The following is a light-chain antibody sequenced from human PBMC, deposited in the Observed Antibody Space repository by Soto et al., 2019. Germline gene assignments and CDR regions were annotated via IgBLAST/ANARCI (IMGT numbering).Light chain of an antibody. CDR2: DAS. V-gene: IGKV1-5*01. CDR3: QQYNSSSWT. J-gene: IGKJ1*01. CDR1: QSISSW. Sequence: DIQITQSPSTLSASVGDRVTITCRASQSISSWLAWYLQKPGKAPKLLIYDASSLESGVLSRFGSSGAGTEFTRTISSLQPDDVDTDYCQQYNSSSWTFRQGTKVDI.